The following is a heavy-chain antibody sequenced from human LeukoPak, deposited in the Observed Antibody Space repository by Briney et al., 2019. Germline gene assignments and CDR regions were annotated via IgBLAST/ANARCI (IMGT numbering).Heavy chain of an antibody. CDR3: ARGGIVGSGYYYFDY. CDR2: ISCSRSYI. V-gene: IGHV3-21*01. CDR1: GFTFSSYT. Sequence: GGSLRLSCAASGFTFSSYTMNWVRQAPGKGLEWVSSISCSRSYIYYADSVKGRFTISRDNAKNSLYLQMNSLRAEDTAVYYCARGGIVGSGYYYFDYWGQGTLVTVSS. D-gene: IGHD3-22*01. J-gene: IGHJ4*02.